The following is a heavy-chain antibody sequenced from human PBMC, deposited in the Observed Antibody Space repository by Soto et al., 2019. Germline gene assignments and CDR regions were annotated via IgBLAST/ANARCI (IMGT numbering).Heavy chain of an antibody. J-gene: IGHJ3*02. CDR2: IVVGSGNT. CDR3: AADGGAEIRSSEAFDI. V-gene: IGHV1-58*01. Sequence: SVKVSCKASGFTFTSSAVQWVRQALGQRLEWIGWIVVGSGNTNYAQKFQERVTITRDMSTSTAYMELSSLRSEDTAVYYCAADGGAEIRSSEAFDILGQGTLVIVSS. CDR1: GFTFTSSA. D-gene: IGHD6-25*01.